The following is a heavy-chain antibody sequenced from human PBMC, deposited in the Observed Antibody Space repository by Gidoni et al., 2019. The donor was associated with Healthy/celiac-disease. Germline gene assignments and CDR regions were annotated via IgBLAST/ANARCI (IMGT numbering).Heavy chain of an antibody. CDR3: ARHTHYYGSGSGVDY. Sequence: YNTSLKSRVTISVDTSKNQFALKLSSVTAADTAVYYCARHTHYYGSGSGVDYWGQGTLVTVSS. D-gene: IGHD3-10*01. J-gene: IGHJ4*02. V-gene: IGHV4-39*01.